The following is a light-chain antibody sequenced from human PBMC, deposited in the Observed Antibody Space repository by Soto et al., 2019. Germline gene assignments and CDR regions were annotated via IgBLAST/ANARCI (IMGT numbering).Light chain of an antibody. CDR1: QSLLHGDGKTY. J-gene: IGKJ1*01. CDR2: AAS. Sequence: MTHTPLSLSVTPGQPASISCKSSQSLLHGDGKTYFYWYQQKPGKAPKLLIYAASSLQSGVPSRFSGSGSGTDFTLTISSLQPEDFATYYCQQSYSTPPTFGQGTKVDIK. V-gene: IGKV1-39*01. CDR3: QQSYSTPPT.